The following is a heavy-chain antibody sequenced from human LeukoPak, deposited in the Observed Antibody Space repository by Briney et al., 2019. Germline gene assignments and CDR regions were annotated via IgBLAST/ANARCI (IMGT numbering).Heavy chain of an antibody. V-gene: IGHV3-30*04. J-gene: IGHJ4*02. Sequence: GGSLTLSCVVSGFNFDNFAMHWVRQPLGKGLEWVAVISHDARTKYYADSMKGRITISRDNAKNSVYLQMNSLRAEDTALYYCARYSGGPGDPGGFDSWGQGTLVTVSS. D-gene: IGHD2-15*01. CDR1: GFNFDNFA. CDR3: ARYSGGPGDPGGFDS. CDR2: ISHDARTK.